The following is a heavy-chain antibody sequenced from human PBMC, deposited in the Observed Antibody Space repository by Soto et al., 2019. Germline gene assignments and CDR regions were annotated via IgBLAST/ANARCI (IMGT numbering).Heavy chain of an antibody. CDR3: ARIRSTYGDYFDS. CDR1: GDTTSSADFF. D-gene: IGHD4-17*01. J-gene: IGHJ4*02. V-gene: IGHV4-30-4*01. CDR2: VYFSGFT. Sequence: PSETLSLTCTVSGDTTSSADFFWGWLRQPPGEGLEWIGYVYFSGFTQSNPSLKSRLSMSVDTSKNQVSLKLSSVTAADTAVYYCARIRSTYGDYFDSWGQGTLVTVSS.